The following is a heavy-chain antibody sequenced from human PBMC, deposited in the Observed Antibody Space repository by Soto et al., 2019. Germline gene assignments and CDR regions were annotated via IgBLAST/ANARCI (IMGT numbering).Heavy chain of an antibody. D-gene: IGHD3-10*01. J-gene: IGHJ5*02. V-gene: IGHV1-8*01. Sequence: GASVKVSCKISGHTLTEFSINWVRQATGQGLEWMGWMNPNSGNTGYAQKFQGRVTMTRNTSISTAYMELSSLRSEDTAVYYCARGLSRGVHNWFDPWGQGTLVTVSS. CDR3: ARGLSRGVHNWFDP. CDR2: MNPNSGNT. CDR1: GHTLTEFS.